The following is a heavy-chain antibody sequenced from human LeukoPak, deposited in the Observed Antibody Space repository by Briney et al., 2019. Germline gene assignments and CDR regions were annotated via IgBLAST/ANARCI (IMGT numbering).Heavy chain of an antibody. CDR3: AAEPGIAAAGRVYDY. D-gene: IGHD6-13*01. CDR2: IFVGSGNT. CDR1: GFTFTSSA. Sequence: TSVKVSCKASGFTFTSSAMQWVRQARGQRLEWIGWIFVGSGNTNYAQKFQERVTITRDMSTSTAYMELSSLRSEDTAVYYCAAEPGIAAAGRVYDYWGQGTLVTVSS. V-gene: IGHV1-58*02. J-gene: IGHJ4*02.